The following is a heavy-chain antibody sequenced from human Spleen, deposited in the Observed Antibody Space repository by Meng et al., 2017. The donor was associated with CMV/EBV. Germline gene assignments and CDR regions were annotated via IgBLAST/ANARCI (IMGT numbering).Heavy chain of an antibody. CDR1: GGTFSNYA. V-gene: IGHV1-69*05. Sequence: SVKVSCKASGGTFSNYAISWVRQAPGQGLEWMAGINPVSGTTNYAQKFQGRVTIITDESTRTAYMDLSSLRSEDTAVYYCAKADSSGYYAGYYYGMDVWGQGTTVTVSS. D-gene: IGHD3-22*01. CDR2: INPVSGTT. J-gene: IGHJ6*02. CDR3: AKADSSGYYAGYYYGMDV.